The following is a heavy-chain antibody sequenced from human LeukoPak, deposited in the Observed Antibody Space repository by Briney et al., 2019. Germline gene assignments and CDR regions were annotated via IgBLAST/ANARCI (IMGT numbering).Heavy chain of an antibody. CDR1: GGTFSIYA. J-gene: IGHJ5*02. V-gene: IGHV1-69*13. CDR2: IIPIFGTA. Sequence: SVKVSFKASGGTFSIYAISWVRQAPGQGLEWMGGIIPIFGTANYSQKFQGRVTITADESTSTAYMELSSLRSEDTAVYYCARDCSGGSCYPSWGQGTLVTVSS. CDR3: ARDCSGGSCYPS. D-gene: IGHD2-15*01.